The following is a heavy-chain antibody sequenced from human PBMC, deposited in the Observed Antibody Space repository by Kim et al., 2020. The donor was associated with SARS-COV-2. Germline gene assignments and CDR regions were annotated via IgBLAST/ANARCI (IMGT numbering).Heavy chain of an antibody. J-gene: IGHJ4*02. CDR3: ARDQAQRYFDY. D-gene: IGHD6-25*01. V-gene: IGHV4-31*02. CDR2: IYYSGST. CDR1: GGSISSGGYY. Sequence: VSGGSISSGGYYWSWIRQHPGKGLEWIGYIYYSGSTYYNPSLKSRVTISVDTSKNQFSLKLSSVTAADTAVYYCARDQAQRYFDYWGQGTLAT.